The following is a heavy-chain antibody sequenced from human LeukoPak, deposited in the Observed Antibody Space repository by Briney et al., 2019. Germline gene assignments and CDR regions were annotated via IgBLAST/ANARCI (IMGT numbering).Heavy chain of an antibody. CDR3: ARGLYDFWSGYYLGCWFDP. D-gene: IGHD3-3*01. CDR2: MNPNSGNT. CDR1: GYTFTSYD. Sequence: ASVKVSCKASGYTFTSYDINWVRQATGQGLEWMGWMNPNSGNTGYAQKFQGRVTMTRNTSTSTAYMELSSLRSEDTAVYYCARGLYDFWSGYYLGCWFDPWGQGTPVTVSS. J-gene: IGHJ5*02. V-gene: IGHV1-8*01.